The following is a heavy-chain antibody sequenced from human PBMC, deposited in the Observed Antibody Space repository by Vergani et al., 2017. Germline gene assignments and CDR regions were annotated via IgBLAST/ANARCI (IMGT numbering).Heavy chain of an antibody. Sequence: QVQLQQWGGGLLKPSETLSLTCVVNGGSFTSYHWTWIRQSPGEGLEWVGDIDHTGRPDYNPSLKSRLTRSVDKSRNQLSLPLNSVTATDTAIYCCARVNTETNGHLYYYYYRDVWGQGTAVTVS. V-gene: IGHV4-34*01. CDR3: ARVNTETNGHLYYYYYRDV. J-gene: IGHJ6*03. CDR1: GGSFTSYH. CDR2: IDHTGRP. D-gene: IGHD4-11*01.